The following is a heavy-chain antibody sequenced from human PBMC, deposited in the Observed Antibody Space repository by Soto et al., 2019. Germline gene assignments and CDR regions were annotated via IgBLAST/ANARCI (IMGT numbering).Heavy chain of an antibody. CDR1: GFTFDGYA. CDR3: AKDGGKLVRGDYFDY. V-gene: IGHV3-9*01. CDR2: ISWNSGSI. D-gene: IGHD6-6*01. J-gene: IGHJ4*02. Sequence: GGSLRLSCAASGFTFDGYAMHWVRLGPGQGLEWVSGISWNSGSIGYADSVKGRFTISRDNAKNSLYLQMNSLRAEDTALYYCAKDGGKLVRGDYFDYWGQGTLVTVSS.